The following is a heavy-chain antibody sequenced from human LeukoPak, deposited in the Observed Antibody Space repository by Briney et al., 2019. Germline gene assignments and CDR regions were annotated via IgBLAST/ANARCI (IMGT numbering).Heavy chain of an antibody. CDR3: ARGGTTYYYGSGSYYNALASY. Sequence: SETLSLTCAVYGGSFSGYYWSWIRQPPGKGLEWIGEINHSGSTNYNPSLKSRVTISVHTSKNQFSLKLSSVTAADTAVYYCARGGTTYYYGSGSYYNALASYWGQGTLVTVSS. D-gene: IGHD3-10*01. V-gene: IGHV4-34*01. CDR2: INHSGST. J-gene: IGHJ4*02. CDR1: GGSFSGYY.